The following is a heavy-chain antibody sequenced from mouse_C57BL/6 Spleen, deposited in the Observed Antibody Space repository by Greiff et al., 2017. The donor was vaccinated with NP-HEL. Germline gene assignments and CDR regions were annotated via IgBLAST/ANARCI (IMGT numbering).Heavy chain of an antibody. CDR1: GYTFTDHT. Sequence: VQLQQSDAELVKPGASVKISCKVSGYTFTDHTIHWMKQRPEQGLEWIGYIYPRDGSTKYNEKFKGKATLTADKSSSTAYMQLNSLTSEDSAVYFWARRNGYYEWYFDVWGTGTTVTVSS. CDR2: IYPRDGST. V-gene: IGHV1-78*01. CDR3: ARRNGYYEWYFDV. D-gene: IGHD2-3*01. J-gene: IGHJ1*03.